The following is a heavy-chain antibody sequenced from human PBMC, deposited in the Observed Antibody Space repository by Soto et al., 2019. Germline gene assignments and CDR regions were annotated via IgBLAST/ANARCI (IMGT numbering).Heavy chain of an antibody. J-gene: IGHJ5*02. D-gene: IGHD3-10*01. V-gene: IGHV1-69*13. CDR2: IIPIFGTA. CDR3: ARGGKDYYGSGAYNCFDP. CDR1: GGTFSSYA. Sequence: SVKVACKASGGTFSSYAIRWVRQAPGQGLEWMGGIIPIFGTANYAQKFQGRVTITADESTSTAYMELSSLRSEDTAVYYCARGGKDYYGSGAYNCFDPWAQGTLVMVSS.